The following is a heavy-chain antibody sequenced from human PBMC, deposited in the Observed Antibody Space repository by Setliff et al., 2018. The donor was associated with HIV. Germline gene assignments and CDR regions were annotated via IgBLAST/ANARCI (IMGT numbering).Heavy chain of an antibody. CDR3: ATGITMAPDY. CDR1: GESLSSYF. D-gene: IGHD1-20*01. Sequence: LSLTCDVYGESLSSYFHSWIRQPPGKGLEWIGEINHSGSTNYNPSLKSRVTISVGKSKNQFSLSLSSVTAADTAVYYCATGITMAPDYWGQGSLVTVSS. J-gene: IGHJ4*02. V-gene: IGHV4-34*01. CDR2: INHSGST.